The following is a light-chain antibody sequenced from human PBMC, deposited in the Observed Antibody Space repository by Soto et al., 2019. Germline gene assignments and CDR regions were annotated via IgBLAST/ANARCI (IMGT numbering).Light chain of an antibody. CDR1: QSIRYY. CDR2: GAS. V-gene: IGKV1-5*01. CDR3: QHHNSYSQM. Sequence: DIQLTQSPPTLSASVGDRVTITCRASQSIRYYLAWYQQMPGKAPKLLIYGASSLQSGVPSRFSGSGSGTEFTLTISSLQPDEFATYFCQHHNSYSQMFGQGTKV. J-gene: IGKJ1*01.